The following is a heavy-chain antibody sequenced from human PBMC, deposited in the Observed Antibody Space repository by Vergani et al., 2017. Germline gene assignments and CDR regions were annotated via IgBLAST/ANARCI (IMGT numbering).Heavy chain of an antibody. CDR2: IFSSGTT. CDR3: ARGSRSEGGSGPDK. CDR1: GGSVRTSIGYH. D-gene: IGHD2-15*01. Sequence: QVQLQESGPGLVKPSQTLSLSCTVSGGSVRTSIGYHWTWIRQPAGKTLEWIGEIFSSGTTNYKPSFKNRVTMSVDTSKNQFSLKLNSVTAADTAVYYCARGSRSEGGSGPDKWGQGTLVTVSS. J-gene: IGHJ4*02. V-gene: IGHV4-61*02.